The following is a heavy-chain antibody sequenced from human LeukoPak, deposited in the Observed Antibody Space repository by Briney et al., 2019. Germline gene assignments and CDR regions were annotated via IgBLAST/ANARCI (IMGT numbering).Heavy chain of an antibody. CDR3: ASRAYYYDSSGYPNWFDP. J-gene: IGHJ5*02. CDR1: GGSISSSSYY. Sequence: SETLSLTCTVSGGSISSSSYYWGWIRQPPGKGLEWIGSIYYSGSTYYNPSLKSRVTISVDTSKNQFSLKLSSVTAADTAVYYCASRAYYYDSSGYPNWFDPWGQGTLVTASS. V-gene: IGHV4-39*01. D-gene: IGHD3-22*01. CDR2: IYYSGST.